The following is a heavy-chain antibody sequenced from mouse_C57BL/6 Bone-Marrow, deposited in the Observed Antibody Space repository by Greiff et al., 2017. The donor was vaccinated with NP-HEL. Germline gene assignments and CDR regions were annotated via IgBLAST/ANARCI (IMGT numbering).Heavy chain of an antibody. J-gene: IGHJ2*01. D-gene: IGHD1-1*01. CDR3: ARSGSYYGSSPYFDY. CDR2: IDPSDSYT. V-gene: IGHV1-59*01. CDR1: GYTFTSYW. Sequence: VQLQQSGAELVRPGTSVKLSCKASGYTFTSYWMHWVQQRHGQGLEWIGVIDPSDSYTNYNQKFKGKATLTVDTSSSTAYMQLSSLTSEDSAVYYCARSGSYYGSSPYFDYWGLGTTLTVSS.